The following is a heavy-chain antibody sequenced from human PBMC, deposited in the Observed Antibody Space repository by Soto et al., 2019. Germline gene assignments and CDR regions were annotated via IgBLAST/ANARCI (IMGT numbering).Heavy chain of an antibody. CDR2: LGGSGDNT. D-gene: IGHD5-12*01. V-gene: IGHV3-23*01. Sequence: EVQLLESGGGLVQPGGSLRLSCAASGFTFSNYAMTWVRQAPGKGLEWVSGLGGSGDNTYYAESVKGRFTISRDNSKNTLYLQMDSLRTEDTAVYYCAKAQYSGYDISLNSLSWGQGTLVTVSS. J-gene: IGHJ5*02. CDR1: GFTFSNYA. CDR3: AKAQYSGYDISLNSLS.